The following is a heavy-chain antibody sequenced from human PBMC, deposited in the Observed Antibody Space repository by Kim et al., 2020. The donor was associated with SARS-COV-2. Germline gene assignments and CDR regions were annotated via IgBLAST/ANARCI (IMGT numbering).Heavy chain of an antibody. CDR2: IYPGDSDT. D-gene: IGHD2-21*02. Sequence: GESLKISCKGSGYSFTSYWIGWVRQMPGKGLEWMGIIYPGDSDTRYSPSFQGQVTISADKSISTAYLQWSSLKASDTAMYYCARAYCGGDCYPHNWFDPWGQGTLVTVSS. CDR1: GYSFTSYW. V-gene: IGHV5-51*01. J-gene: IGHJ5*02. CDR3: ARAYCGGDCYPHNWFDP.